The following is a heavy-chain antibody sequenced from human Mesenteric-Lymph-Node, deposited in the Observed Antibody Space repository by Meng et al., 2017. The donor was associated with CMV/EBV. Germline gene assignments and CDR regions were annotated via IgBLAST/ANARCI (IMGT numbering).Heavy chain of an antibody. CDR1: GSTFSVYG. CDR2: VNNDGTDT. V-gene: IGHV3-74*01. J-gene: IGHJ4*02. CDR3: ARSQSGGFDY. Sequence: LPCGASGSTFSVYGMQWVRQAPGRGLVWVSRVNNDGTDTIYADSVKGRFTISRDNAKSTLYLQMNSLRVEDTAVYYCARSQSGGFDYWGQGTLVTVSS.